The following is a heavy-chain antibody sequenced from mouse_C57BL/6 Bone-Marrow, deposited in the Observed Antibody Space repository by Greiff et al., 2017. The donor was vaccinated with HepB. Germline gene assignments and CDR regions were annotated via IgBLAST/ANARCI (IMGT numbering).Heavy chain of an antibody. D-gene: IGHD1-1*01. Sequence: VQLQQSGTELVKPGASVKLSCKASGYTFTSYWMHWVKQRPGQGLEWIGNINPSNGGTNYNEKFKSKATLTVDKSSSTAYMQLSSLTSEDSAVYYCARSRAYYYGSFYAMDYWGQGTSVTVSS. J-gene: IGHJ4*01. CDR2: INPSNGGT. V-gene: IGHV1-53*01. CDR1: GYTFTSYW. CDR3: ARSRAYYYGSFYAMDY.